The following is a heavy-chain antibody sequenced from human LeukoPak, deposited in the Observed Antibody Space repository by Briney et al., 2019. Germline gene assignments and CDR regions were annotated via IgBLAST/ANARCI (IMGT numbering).Heavy chain of an antibody. D-gene: IGHD2-21*01. CDR2: ISGRGAST. V-gene: IGHV3-23*01. CDR3: AKFLPTHIVVADYYFDY. CDR1: GFTFSSYA. Sequence: GGSLRLSCAASGFTFSSYAMGWVRQAPGKGLEWVSAISGRGASTYYADSVKGRFTISRDNSKNTLYLQMNSLRAEDTAVYYCAKFLPTHIVVADYYFDYWGQGTLVTVSS. J-gene: IGHJ4*02.